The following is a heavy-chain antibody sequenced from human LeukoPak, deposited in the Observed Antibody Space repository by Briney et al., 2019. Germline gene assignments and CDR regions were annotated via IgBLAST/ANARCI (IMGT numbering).Heavy chain of an antibody. J-gene: IGHJ4*02. CDR1: GVTFEGYA. D-gene: IGHD1-26*01. CDR3: AKGVVGATTYYFDY. Sequence: GWTWRRSCSASGVTFEGYAMDWVRKVQGKGLEWVSGISWNSGSIGYADSVKGRFTISRDNAKNSLYLQMNSLRAEDTALYYCAKGVVGATTYYFDYWGQGTLVTVSS. CDR2: ISWNSGSI. V-gene: IGHV3-9*01.